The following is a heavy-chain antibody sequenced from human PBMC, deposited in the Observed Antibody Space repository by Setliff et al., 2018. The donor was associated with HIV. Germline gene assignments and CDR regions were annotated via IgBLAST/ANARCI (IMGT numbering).Heavy chain of an antibody. CDR3: VRVLGDYYYYMDV. CDR1: GVSISNYY. V-gene: IGHV4-59*01. Sequence: SETLSLTCNVSGVSISNYYWSRIRRPPGKGLEWIGIGYIYYSGNTQYSPSLNGRATISVDTSNNQFTLKLTSVTPADTAVYYCVRVLGDYYYYMDVWGKGTMVTVSS. D-gene: IGHD3-10*01. CDR2: IYYSGNT. J-gene: IGHJ6*03.